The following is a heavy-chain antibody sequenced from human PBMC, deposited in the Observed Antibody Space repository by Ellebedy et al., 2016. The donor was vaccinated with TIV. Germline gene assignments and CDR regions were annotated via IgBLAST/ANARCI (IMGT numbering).Heavy chain of an antibody. V-gene: IGHV3-30-3*01. CDR3: ARAVDYGDYVGDY. Sequence: GESLKISCAASGFTFSSYAMHWVRQAPGKGLEWVAVISYDGNNKYYADSVKGRFTISRDNSKNTLYLQMHSLRAEDTAVSYCARAVDYGDYVGDYWGQGTLFTVSS. D-gene: IGHD4-17*01. CDR2: ISYDGNNK. J-gene: IGHJ4*02. CDR1: GFTFSSYA.